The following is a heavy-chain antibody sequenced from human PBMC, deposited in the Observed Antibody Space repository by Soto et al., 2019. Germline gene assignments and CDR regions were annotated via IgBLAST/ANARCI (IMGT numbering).Heavy chain of an antibody. CDR1: GFTFSSYG. V-gene: IGHV3-33*01. Sequence: GESLKISCAASGFTFSSYGMHWVRQAPGKGLEWVAVIWYDGSNKYYADSVTGRFTISRGNSKNTLYLQMNSLRAEDTAVYYCARDIVGATTGIKYYYYGMDVWGQGTTVTVSS. CDR2: IWYDGSNK. D-gene: IGHD1-26*01. CDR3: ARDIVGATTGIKYYYYGMDV. J-gene: IGHJ6*02.